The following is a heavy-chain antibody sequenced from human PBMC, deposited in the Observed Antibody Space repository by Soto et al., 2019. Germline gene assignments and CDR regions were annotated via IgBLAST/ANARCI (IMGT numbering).Heavy chain of an antibody. J-gene: IGHJ5*02. V-gene: IGHV5-10-1*01. Sequence: GESLKSSCKGSGYSFTSYWISWVRQMPGKGLEWMGRIDPSDSYTNYSPSFQGHVTISADKSISTAYLQWSSLKASDTAMYYCAPAPFPHQNWFDPWGQGTLVTVSS. CDR3: APAPFPHQNWFDP. CDR1: GYSFTSYW. CDR2: IDPSDSYT. D-gene: IGHD2-2*01.